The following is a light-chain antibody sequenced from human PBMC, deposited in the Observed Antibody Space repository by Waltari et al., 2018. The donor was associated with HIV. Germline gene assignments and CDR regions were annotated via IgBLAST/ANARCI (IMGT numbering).Light chain of an antibody. CDR2: AVT. Sequence: QSALTQPASVSGSPGQSITISCTATSSDVASYNLVSWYQQHPGKAPKVMIYAVTKRPSGVSNRFSGSKSDNTASLTISGLQAEDEADYYCCSYAGTGTYV. V-gene: IGLV2-23*02. CDR3: CSYAGTGTYV. J-gene: IGLJ1*01. CDR1: SSDVASYNL.